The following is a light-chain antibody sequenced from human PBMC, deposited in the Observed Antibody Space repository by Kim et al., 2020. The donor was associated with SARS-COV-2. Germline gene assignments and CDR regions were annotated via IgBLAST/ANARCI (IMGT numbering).Light chain of an antibody. V-gene: IGLV6-57*02. CDR2: EDN. CDR1: SGSIASNY. J-gene: IGLJ3*02. Sequence: GKPVTLSCTGSSGSIASNYVQWYQQRPGSAPTTVIYEDNQRPSGVPDRFSGSIDSSSNSASLTISGLKTEDEADYYCQSYDSSNWVFGGGTQLTV. CDR3: QSYDSSNWV.